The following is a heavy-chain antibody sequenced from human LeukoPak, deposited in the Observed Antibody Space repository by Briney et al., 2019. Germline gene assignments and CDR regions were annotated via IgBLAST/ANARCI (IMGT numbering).Heavy chain of an antibody. CDR1: GYTFTSYA. Sequence: ASVKVSCKASGYTFTSYAMNWVRQAPGQGLEWMGWINTNTGNPTYAQGFTGRFVFSLDTSVSTAYLQISSLKAEDTAVYYCARGPMTGPSPIYHYYMDVWGKGTTVTVSS. V-gene: IGHV7-4-1*02. CDR3: ARGPMTGPSPIYHYYMDV. D-gene: IGHD3-9*01. CDR2: INTNTGNP. J-gene: IGHJ6*03.